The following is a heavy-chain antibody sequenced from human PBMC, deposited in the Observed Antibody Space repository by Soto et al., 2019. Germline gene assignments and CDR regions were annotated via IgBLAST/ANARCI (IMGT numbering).Heavy chain of an antibody. CDR1: GGSISSYY. J-gene: IGHJ4*02. D-gene: IGHD3-22*01. CDR3: ARDNGREHYYDSSGYWYYFDY. CDR2: IYYSGST. Sequence: QVQLQESGPGLVKPSETLSLTCTVSGGSISSYYWSWIRQPPGKGLEWIGYIYYSGSTNYNPSLKRRVTISVDTSKNQFSLKLSSVTAADTAVYYCARDNGREHYYDSSGYWYYFDYWGQGTLVTVSS. V-gene: IGHV4-59*01.